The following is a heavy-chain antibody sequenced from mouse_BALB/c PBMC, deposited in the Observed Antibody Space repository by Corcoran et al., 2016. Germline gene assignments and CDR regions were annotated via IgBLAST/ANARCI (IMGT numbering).Heavy chain of an antibody. CDR1: GYTFTNYG. CDR2: INTYTGEP. V-gene: IGHV9-3-1*01. Sequence: QIQLVQSGPELTKPGGTVKISCKASGYTFTNYGMNCVKQAPGKGLKWMGWINTYTGEPTYADDFKGRFALSLETSAITAYLQINNLKNEDTATYFWAREPYAMDYWGQGTSVTVSS. J-gene: IGHJ4*01. CDR3: AREPYAMDY.